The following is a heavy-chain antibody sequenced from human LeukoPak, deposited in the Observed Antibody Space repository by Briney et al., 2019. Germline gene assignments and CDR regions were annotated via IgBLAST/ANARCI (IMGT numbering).Heavy chain of an antibody. D-gene: IGHD3-22*01. V-gene: IGHV3-66*01. Sequence: GGSLRLSCAASGFTVSSNYMSWVRQAPGKGLEWVSVIYSGGSTYYADSVKGRFTISRDNSKNTLYLQMNSLRAEDTAVYYCARGPNYDSSGYYYPFDYWGQGTLVTVSS. J-gene: IGHJ4*02. CDR2: IYSGGST. CDR1: GFTVSSNY. CDR3: ARGPNYDSSGYYYPFDY.